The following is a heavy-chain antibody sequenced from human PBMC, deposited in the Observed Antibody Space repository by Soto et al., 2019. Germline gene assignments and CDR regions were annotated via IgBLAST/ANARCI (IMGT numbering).Heavy chain of an antibody. J-gene: IGHJ5*02. CDR2: INAHSGGT. CDR3: AKDLTRQLAYWLDP. D-gene: IGHD6-6*01. Sequence: ASVKVSCKASGFSFTGYYIHWLRQAPGQGLEWMGWINAHSGGTEYAQKFQGRVTLTRDTSIATAYLTLTSLTSDDTALYYCAKDLTRQLAYWLDPWGQGTQVT. CDR1: GFSFTGYY. V-gene: IGHV1-2*02.